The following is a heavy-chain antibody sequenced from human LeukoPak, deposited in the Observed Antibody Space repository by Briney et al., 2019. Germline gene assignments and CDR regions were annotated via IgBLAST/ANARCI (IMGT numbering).Heavy chain of an antibody. V-gene: IGHV3-53*01. D-gene: IGHD4-17*01. CDR2: THSSGGT. J-gene: IGHJ5*02. CDR3: IVFGDSNH. CDR1: GFTSSHNY. Sequence: GGSLRLSCAASGFTSSHNYMSWVRQAPGKGLEWVSATHSSGGTYYADSVKGRCTISRDTSKNTLYLQINSLSVEDTAVYYCIVFGDSNHWGQGTLVTVSS.